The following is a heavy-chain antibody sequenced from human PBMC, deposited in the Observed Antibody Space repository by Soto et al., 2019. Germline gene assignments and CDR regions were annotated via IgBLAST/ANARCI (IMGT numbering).Heavy chain of an antibody. CDR2: INHSGST. CDR3: ARVGNLYSPGY. CDR1: GGSFSGYY. D-gene: IGHD5-12*01. Sequence: PSETLSLTCAVYGGSFSGYYWSWIRQPPGKGLEWIGEINHSGSTNYNPSLKSRVTISVDTSKNQFSLKLSSVTAADTAVYYCARVGNLYSPGYWGPGTLVTVSS. V-gene: IGHV4-34*01. J-gene: IGHJ4*02.